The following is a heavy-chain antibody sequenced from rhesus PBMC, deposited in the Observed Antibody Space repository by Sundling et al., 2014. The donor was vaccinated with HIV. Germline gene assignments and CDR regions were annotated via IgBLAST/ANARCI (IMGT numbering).Heavy chain of an antibody. V-gene: IGHV3-8*01. CDR1: GFTFSNYY. J-gene: IGHJ4*01. D-gene: IGHD2-21*01. CDR2: INPSGDTT. Sequence: ELQLVESGGGLVQPGGSLRLSCTGPGFTFSNYYMSWVRQAPGKGLEWVSTINPSGDTTWYTDFLKGRFTISKDNAKNTLYLQMDSLRAEDTAVYYCAKSPYCTGSGCYKYYFAYWGQGVLVTVSS. CDR3: AKSPYCTGSGCYKYYFAY.